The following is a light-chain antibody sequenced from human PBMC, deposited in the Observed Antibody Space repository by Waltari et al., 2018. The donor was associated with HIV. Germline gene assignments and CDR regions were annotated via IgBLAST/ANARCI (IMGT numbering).Light chain of an antibody. Sequence: DIVMTQSPDSLAVSLGETATIHCTSSQSVLYSSNNKNYVAWYPQKPGRPPKLLIYWASTRESGVPDRFSGSGSETHFTLTISSLQPEDVAVYYCQQYVRKRTFGQGTRLEI. V-gene: IGKV4-1*01. CDR3: QQYVRKRT. CDR2: WAS. J-gene: IGKJ2*01. CDR1: QSVLYSSNNKNY.